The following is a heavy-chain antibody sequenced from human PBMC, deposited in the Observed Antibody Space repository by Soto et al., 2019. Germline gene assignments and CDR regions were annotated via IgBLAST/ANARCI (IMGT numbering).Heavy chain of an antibody. J-gene: IGHJ3*02. V-gene: IGHV3-48*03. Sequence: GGSLRLSCAASGFTFSSYEMNWVRQAPGKGLEWVSYISSSGSTIYYADSVKGRFTISRDNAKNSLYLQMNSLRAEDTAVYYCASEMVYAHDAFHIWGPGTMATV. CDR1: GFTFSSYE. CDR3: ASEMVYAHDAFHI. CDR2: ISSSGSTI. D-gene: IGHD2-8*01.